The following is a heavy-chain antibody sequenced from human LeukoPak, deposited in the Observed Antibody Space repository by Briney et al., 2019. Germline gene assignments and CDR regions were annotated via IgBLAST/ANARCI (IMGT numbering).Heavy chain of an antibody. CDR2: NSSDGGSK. V-gene: IGHV3-64*01. J-gene: IGHJ2*01. CDR3: ARGRQGAKTRYFDL. Sequence: GVSLTLSWALCVHIHCIYDMHGLPRCRGKGLVCISNNSSDGGSKYYANFVKGRFTISRDNSKNTLYLQMGSLRAEDMAVYYCARGRQGAKTRYFDLWGRGTRVTVSS. CDR1: VHIHCIYD. D-gene: IGHD1-26*01.